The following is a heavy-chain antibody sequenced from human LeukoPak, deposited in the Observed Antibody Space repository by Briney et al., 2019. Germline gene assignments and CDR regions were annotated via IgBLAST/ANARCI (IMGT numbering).Heavy chain of an antibody. CDR2: IYYSGST. D-gene: IGHD7-27*01. V-gene: IGHV4-59*01. J-gene: IGHJ3*02. CDR3: ARAKWGYAFDI. CDR1: AGSIISYY. Sequence: SETLSLNVTGSAGSIISYYWSWIRQPPGKGLEWIGYIYYSGSTNYNPSLKSRGTISLDTSKNQFSLKLRSVPAADAAVYYCARAKWGYAFDIWGQGTMVTVSS.